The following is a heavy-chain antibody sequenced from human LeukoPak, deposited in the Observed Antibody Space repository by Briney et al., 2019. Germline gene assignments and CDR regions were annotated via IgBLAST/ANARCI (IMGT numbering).Heavy chain of an antibody. D-gene: IGHD6-13*01. CDR3: ARDGVAAAALYYFDY. CDR2: ISINSSYR. Sequence: SGGSLSRFCAASGFTLSSYSMKWVRHAPGKGLEWVSSISINSSYRCYADSVKGLFTMSRDNAKNSLYLQMNSLRGEDTAMYYCARDGVAAAALYYFDYWGQGTLVTVSS. CDR1: GFTLSSYS. J-gene: IGHJ4*02. V-gene: IGHV3-21*01.